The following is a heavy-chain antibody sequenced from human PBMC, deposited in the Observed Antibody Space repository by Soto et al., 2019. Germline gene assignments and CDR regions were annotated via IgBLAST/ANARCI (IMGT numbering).Heavy chain of an antibody. D-gene: IGHD2-2*03. CDR3: ARDLDIVLVPAAMHGFDY. CDR1: GFTFNTYW. Sequence: GGSVRLSCAASGFTFNTYWMHWVRQAPGKGLIWVSRLNGDGSTIDYADSVKGRFTMSRDNAKSTVYLQMHSLRAEDTAVYYCARDLDIVLVPAAMHGFDYWGQGTLVTVSS. J-gene: IGHJ4*02. CDR2: LNGDGSTI. V-gene: IGHV3-74*01.